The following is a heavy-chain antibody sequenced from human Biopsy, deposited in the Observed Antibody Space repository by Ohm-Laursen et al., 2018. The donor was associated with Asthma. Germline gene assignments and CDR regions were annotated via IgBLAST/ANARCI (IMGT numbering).Heavy chain of an antibody. CDR1: GDSFSNYA. D-gene: IGHD5-12*01. CDR2: LNPVLGTP. J-gene: IGHJ6*02. V-gene: IGHV1-69*01. Sequence: GSSVKVSCKASGDSFSNYAISWVRQAPGQGLEWMGGLNPVLGTPDHAQMFEGRVTITADESTSTAYMELSSLSSEDTAVYYCARGYSGSDRIVYYYSGLEVWGQGTTVTVSS. CDR3: ARGYSGSDRIVYYYSGLEV.